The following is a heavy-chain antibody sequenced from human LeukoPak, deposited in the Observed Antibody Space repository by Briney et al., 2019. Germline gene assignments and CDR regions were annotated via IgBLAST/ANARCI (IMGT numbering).Heavy chain of an antibody. Sequence: GGSLRLSCAASGFTFSSCGMHWVRQAPGKGLEWVAVISYDGSNKYYADSVKGRFTISRDNSKNTLYLQMNSLRAEDTAVYYCAKGLFYGGNSEGYGMDVWGQGTTVTVSS. J-gene: IGHJ6*02. V-gene: IGHV3-30*18. CDR2: ISYDGSNK. CDR3: AKGLFYGGNSEGYGMDV. CDR1: GFTFSSCG. D-gene: IGHD4-23*01.